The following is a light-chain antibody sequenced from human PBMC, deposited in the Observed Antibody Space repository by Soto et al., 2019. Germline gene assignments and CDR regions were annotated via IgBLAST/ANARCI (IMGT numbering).Light chain of an antibody. CDR1: SSDVGKYNL. J-gene: IGLJ1*01. CDR3: CAYADTYNYV. CDR2: QGY. Sequence: QSALTQPASVSGSPGQSITISCTGTSSDVGKYNLVSWYQQHPGKAPKVMILQGYKRPSGVSNRFSGSKFGNTASLTISGLQAQDEAAYYCCAYADTYNYVLGHGTKVTVL. V-gene: IGLV2-23*01.